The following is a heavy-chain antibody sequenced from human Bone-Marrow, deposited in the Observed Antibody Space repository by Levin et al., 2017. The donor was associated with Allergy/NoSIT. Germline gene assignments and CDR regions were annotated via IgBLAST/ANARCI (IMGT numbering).Heavy chain of an antibody. CDR3: AGYDTSGYHSPFDY. D-gene: IGHD3-22*01. V-gene: IGHV3-23*01. CDR2: ISGSGSNT. Sequence: QAGESLKISCAASGLIFSNYAMNWVRQAPGKGLEWVSQISGSGSNTHYADSVRGRFTFSRDNSNNTVYLQMNSLRADDTAVYYCAGYDTSGYHSPFDYWGQGTLVTVSS. CDR1: GLIFSNYA. J-gene: IGHJ4*02.